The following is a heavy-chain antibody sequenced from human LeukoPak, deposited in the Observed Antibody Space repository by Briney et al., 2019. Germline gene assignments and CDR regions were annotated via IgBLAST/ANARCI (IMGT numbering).Heavy chain of an antibody. D-gene: IGHD1-26*01. V-gene: IGHV5-51*01. Sequence: GESLKISCKGSGHSFTTYWIAWVRQMPGKGLEWMGIIYPGESDTRYSPSFEGQVTISADKSINTAYLQWSSLKASDTAMYYCARRGSYYEFDSWGQGTLVTVSS. CDR2: IYPGESDT. CDR1: GHSFTTYW. CDR3: ARRGSYYEFDS. J-gene: IGHJ4*02.